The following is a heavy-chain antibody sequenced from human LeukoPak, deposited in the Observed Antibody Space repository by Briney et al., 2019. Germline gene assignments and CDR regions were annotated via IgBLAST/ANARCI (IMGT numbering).Heavy chain of an antibody. CDR2: IYYSGST. V-gene: IGHV4-30-4*07. D-gene: IGHD3-22*01. CDR3: ARVTGYMIEDYFDY. J-gene: IGHJ4*02. CDR1: GGSISSGGYS. Sequence: PSETLSLTCAVSGGSISSGGYSWSWIRQPPGKGPEWIGYIYYSGSTHYNPSLRSRVTISVDTSKNQFSLKLSSVTAADTAVYYCARVTGYMIEDYFDYWGQGTLVTVSS.